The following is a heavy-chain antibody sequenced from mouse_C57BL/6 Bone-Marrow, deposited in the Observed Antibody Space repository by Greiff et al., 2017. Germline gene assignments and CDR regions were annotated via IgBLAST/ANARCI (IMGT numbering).Heavy chain of an antibody. CDR2: ISNGGGST. J-gene: IGHJ1*03. CDR3: ARLHYYGSSDWYVDV. D-gene: IGHD1-1*01. V-gene: IGHV5-12*01. Sequence: EVKLMESGGGLVQPGGSLKLSCAASGFTFSDYYMYWVRQTPEKRLEWVAYISNGGGSTYYPDTVKGRFTISRDNAKNTLYLQMSRLKSEETAMYYWARLHYYGSSDWYVDVWGTGTTVTVSS. CDR1: GFTFSDYY.